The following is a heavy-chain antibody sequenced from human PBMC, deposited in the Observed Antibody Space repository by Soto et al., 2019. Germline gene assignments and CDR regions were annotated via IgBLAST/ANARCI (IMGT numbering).Heavy chain of an antibody. CDR2: IYHSGST. CDR1: DGSISSGGYS. CDR3: ARATVTRLDY. V-gene: IGHV4-30-2*01. J-gene: IGHJ4*02. Sequence: QLQLQESGSGLVKPSQTLSLSCAVSDGSISSGGYSWSWIRQPPGKDLEWIGYIYHSGSTYYNPSLKSRVTISVDRSKNQFSLKLSSVTAADTAVYYCARATVTRLDYWGQGTLVTVS. D-gene: IGHD4-17*01.